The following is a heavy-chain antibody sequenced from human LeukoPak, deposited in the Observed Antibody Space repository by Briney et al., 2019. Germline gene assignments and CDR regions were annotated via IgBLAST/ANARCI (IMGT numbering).Heavy chain of an antibody. CDR3: ARDQGGDTGDY. D-gene: IGHD3-16*01. Sequence: SETLSLTCTVSGYSISSGYYWGWIRQPPGKGLEWIGSIYYSGSTYYNPSLKSRVTISVDTSKNQFSLKLSSVTAADTAVYYCARDQGGDTGDYWGQGTLVTVSS. CDR2: IYYSGST. CDR1: GYSISSGYY. J-gene: IGHJ4*02. V-gene: IGHV4-38-2*02.